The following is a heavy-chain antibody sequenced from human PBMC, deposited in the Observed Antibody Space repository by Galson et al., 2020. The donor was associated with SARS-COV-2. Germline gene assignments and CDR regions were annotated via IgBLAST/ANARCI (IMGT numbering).Heavy chain of an antibody. CDR1: DYSISGGYY. V-gene: IGHV4-38-2*02. CDR3: ARGYSSVWYQYSFDF. Sequence: ETLSLTCSVSDYSISGGYYWGWIRQPPGKGLEWIGSIYHTGSTYYKPSLKSRLTMSVDTSKNQFSLKLRSVTAADTAVYYCARGYSSVWYQYSFDFWGQGSLVTVPS. D-gene: IGHD6-19*01. CDR2: IYHTGST. J-gene: IGHJ4*02.